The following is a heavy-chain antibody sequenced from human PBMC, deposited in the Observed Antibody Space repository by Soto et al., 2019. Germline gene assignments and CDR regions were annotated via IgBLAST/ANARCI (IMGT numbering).Heavy chain of an antibody. D-gene: IGHD3-9*01. V-gene: IGHV4-39*01. J-gene: IGHJ4*02. Sequence: PSETLCLTCSVSGDSIKSDKYYWGWIRQPPGKGLEWIGSIYFRGNTYYNPSLQTRVTISLDKSKSQFSLKLNSVTAADSAVYFCARLEGLATISYYFDFWGQGALVTVSS. CDR2: IYFRGNT. CDR1: GDSIKSDKYY. CDR3: ARLEGLATISYYFDF.